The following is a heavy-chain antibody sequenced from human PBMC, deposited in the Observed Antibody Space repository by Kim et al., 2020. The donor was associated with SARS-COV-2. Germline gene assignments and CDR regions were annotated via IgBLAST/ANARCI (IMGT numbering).Heavy chain of an antibody. Sequence: KGRFTIPRDNANNSLYLQMNSLRAEDTALYYCAKDRGSGWPYYYYYGMDVWGQGTTVTVSS. D-gene: IGHD6-19*01. CDR3: AKDRGSGWPYYYYYGMDV. J-gene: IGHJ6*02. V-gene: IGHV3-9*01.